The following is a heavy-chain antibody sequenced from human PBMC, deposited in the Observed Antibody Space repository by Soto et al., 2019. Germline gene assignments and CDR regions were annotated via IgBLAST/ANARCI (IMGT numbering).Heavy chain of an antibody. V-gene: IGHV1-18*01. J-gene: IGHJ4*02. D-gene: IGHD3-3*01. CDR1: GYTFTSYG. Sequence: QVQLVQSGAEVKKPGASVKVSCKASGYTFTSYGISWVRQAPGQGLEWMGWISAYNGNTNYAQKLQDRVTMTTDTSPSTAYMELRILISDGTAVYYCARVIFGVDYFDYWGQGTLVTVSS. CDR3: ARVIFGVDYFDY. CDR2: ISAYNGNT.